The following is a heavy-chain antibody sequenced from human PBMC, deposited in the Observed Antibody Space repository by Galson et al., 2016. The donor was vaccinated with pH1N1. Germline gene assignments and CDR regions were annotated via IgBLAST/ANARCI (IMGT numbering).Heavy chain of an antibody. CDR1: EFTFSSYG. CDR3: AKDDYPLIIRLRRAWGMNV. CDR2: ISYDGTNT. D-gene: IGHD3-16*01. Sequence: SLRLSCAASEFTFSSYGMHWVRQAPGKGLEWVALISYDGTNTYYGDSVKGRCSISRDNSKNTLYLQMNSLRAEDTAVYYCAKDDYPLIIRLRRAWGMNVWGQGTTVIVSS. J-gene: IGHJ6*02. V-gene: IGHV3-30*18.